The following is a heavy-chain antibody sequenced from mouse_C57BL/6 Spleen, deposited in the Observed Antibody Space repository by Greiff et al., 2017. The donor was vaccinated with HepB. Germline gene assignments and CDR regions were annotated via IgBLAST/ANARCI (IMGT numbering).Heavy chain of an antibody. CDR3: TVQLGPFDY. CDR1: GFNIKDDY. V-gene: IGHV14-4*01. D-gene: IGHD4-1*02. CDR2: IDPENGDT. J-gene: IGHJ2*01. Sequence: VQLQQSGAELVRPGASVKLSCTASGFNIKDDYMHWVKQRPEQGLEWIGWIDPENGDTEYASKFQGKATITADTSSNTAYLQLSSLTSEDTAVYYCTVQLGPFDYWGQGTTLTVSS.